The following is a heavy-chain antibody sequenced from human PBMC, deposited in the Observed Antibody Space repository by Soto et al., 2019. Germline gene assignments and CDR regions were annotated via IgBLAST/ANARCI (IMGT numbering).Heavy chain of an antibody. J-gene: IGHJ6*02. CDR3: ARDQPTDYYSYGMDV. CDR2: IITIFGTA. V-gene: IGHV1-69*13. CDR1: GGTFSNYA. Sequence: GASVKVSFKASGGTFSNYAISWVRQAPGQGLEWMGGIITIFGTANYAQKFQGRVTITAHESTSTAYMELSSLRSDDTPVYSCARDQPTDYYSYGMDVWGQGTTVTVSS.